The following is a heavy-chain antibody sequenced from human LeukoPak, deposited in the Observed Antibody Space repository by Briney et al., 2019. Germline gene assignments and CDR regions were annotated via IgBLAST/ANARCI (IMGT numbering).Heavy chain of an antibody. CDR3: ARGHYDTNGYYPFEI. CDR2: IYYSGST. Sequence: SETLSLTCTVSGGSISSSSYYWVWIRQPPGKGLEWIGSIYYSGSTYYNPSLKSRVAISVDTSKNQFSLKLSSVTAPDTAVYYCARGHYDTNGYYPFEIWGQGTRVTVSS. D-gene: IGHD3-22*01. J-gene: IGHJ3*02. CDR1: GGSISSSSYY. V-gene: IGHV4-39*01.